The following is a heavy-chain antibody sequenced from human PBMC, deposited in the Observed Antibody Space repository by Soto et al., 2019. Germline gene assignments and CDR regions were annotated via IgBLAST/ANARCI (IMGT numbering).Heavy chain of an antibody. J-gene: IGHJ4*02. Sequence: QVQLVQSGAEVKKPGASVKVSCKASGYTFTSYDINWVRQATGQGLEWMGWMNPNSGNAGYAQRFQGRVTMTWNTSISTAYMDLSRLRSEDTAVYYFARSQRRTSAAGAGDYWGQGTLVTVSS. CDR2: MNPNSGNA. CDR1: GYTFTSYD. V-gene: IGHV1-8*01. D-gene: IGHD6-13*01. CDR3: ARSQRRTSAAGAGDY.